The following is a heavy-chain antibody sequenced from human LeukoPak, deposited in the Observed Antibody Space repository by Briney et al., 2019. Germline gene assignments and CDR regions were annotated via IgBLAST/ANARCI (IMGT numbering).Heavy chain of an antibody. D-gene: IGHD6-13*01. J-gene: IGHJ5*02. CDR1: GGSISSGGCS. Sequence: SSETLSLTCAVSGGSISSGGCSWSWIRQPPGKGLEWIGYIYHSGSTYYNPSLKSRVTISVDRSKNQFSLKLSSVTAADTAVYYCARGGIAAAGIYNNWFDPWGQGTLVTVSS. V-gene: IGHV4-30-2*01. CDR3: ARGGIAAAGIYNNWFDP. CDR2: IYHSGST.